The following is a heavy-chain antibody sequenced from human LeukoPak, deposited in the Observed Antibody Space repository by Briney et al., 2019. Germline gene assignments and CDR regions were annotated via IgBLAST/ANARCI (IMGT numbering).Heavy chain of an antibody. Sequence: GGSLRLSCAASGFTVSSNHMNWVRQAPGKGLEWVSLIHSGGSTYYADSVKGRFTISRDNSRNTVDLQMNSLRAEDTAVYYCARGLAQAGILGVFDYWGQGALVTVCS. CDR1: GFTVSSNH. J-gene: IGHJ4*02. CDR3: ARGLAQAGILGVFDY. CDR2: IHSGGST. D-gene: IGHD6-13*01. V-gene: IGHV3-53*01.